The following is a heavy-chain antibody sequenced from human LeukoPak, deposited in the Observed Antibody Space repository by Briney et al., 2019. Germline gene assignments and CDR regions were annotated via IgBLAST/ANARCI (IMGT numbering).Heavy chain of an antibody. CDR2: ARITANSYTT. D-gene: IGHD2-21*01. CDR1: GGSISSTSYY. J-gene: IGHJ4*02. CDR3: HSIQVGTDY. Sequence: LSLTCTVSGGSISSTSYYWGWIRQPPGKGLEWVGRARITANSYTTGYADYAASVKGRFTISRDDSKNSLYLQMNSLKIEDTAVYYCHSIQVGTDYWGQGTLVTVSS. V-gene: IGHV3-72*01.